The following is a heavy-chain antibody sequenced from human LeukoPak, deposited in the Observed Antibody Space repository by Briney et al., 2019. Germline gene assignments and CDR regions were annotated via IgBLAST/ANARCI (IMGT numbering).Heavy chain of an antibody. D-gene: IGHD5-12*01. CDR3: ASERGYSGDSFDY. J-gene: IGHJ4*02. Sequence: SETLSLTCTVSGGSISDYFWSWIRQPPGKGLEWVGYVFYNGSTNYNPSLKSRVTISIDTSRIRFSQRLSSVTAADTARYYCASERGYSGDSFDYWGQGNMVTVSS. CDR2: VFYNGST. V-gene: IGHV4-59*01. CDR1: GGSISDYF.